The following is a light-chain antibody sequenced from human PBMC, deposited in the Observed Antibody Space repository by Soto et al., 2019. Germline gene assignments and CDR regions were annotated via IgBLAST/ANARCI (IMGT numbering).Light chain of an antibody. CDR3: QQRSNWPQVT. CDR2: DAS. CDR1: QSVSSY. V-gene: IGKV3-11*01. Sequence: EIVLTQSPATLSLSPGERATLSCRASQSVSSYLAWYQQKPGQAPRLLIYDASNRATGIPARFSVSGSGTDFTLTISSLEPEDFAVYYCQQRSNWPQVTFGGGTKVEIK. J-gene: IGKJ4*01.